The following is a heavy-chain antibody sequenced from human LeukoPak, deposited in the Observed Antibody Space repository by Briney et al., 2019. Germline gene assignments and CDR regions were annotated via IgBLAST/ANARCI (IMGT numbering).Heavy chain of an antibody. Sequence: GGSLRLSCAASGFTFSKDDFHWVRQAPGKGLEWVAAIGVTGDTYYADSVKGRFTISREDAANSLYLQMRSLGAGDTALYYCTKEFWGSRRARAGGSYYDFWGRGALVTVSS. CDR3: TKEFWGSRRARAGGSYYDF. J-gene: IGHJ2*01. CDR1: GFTFSKDD. CDR2: IGVTGDT. V-gene: IGHV3-13*01. D-gene: IGHD3-16*01.